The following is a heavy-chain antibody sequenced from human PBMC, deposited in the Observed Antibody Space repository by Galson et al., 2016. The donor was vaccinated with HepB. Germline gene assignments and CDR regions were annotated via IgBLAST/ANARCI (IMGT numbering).Heavy chain of an antibody. CDR3: AKDRSGRFYFPSGDFDY. V-gene: IGHV3-23*01. J-gene: IGHJ4*02. CDR1: PINLNTYA. D-gene: IGHD2/OR15-2a*01. Sequence: SLRLSCAASPINLNTYAMSWVRQAPGKGLEWVAGISGSGGSTFYVDSVKGRFTISRDNSKNTVFLQMNSLRAENTAVYYCAKDRSGRFYFPSGDFDYWGQGALVTVSS. CDR2: ISGSGGST.